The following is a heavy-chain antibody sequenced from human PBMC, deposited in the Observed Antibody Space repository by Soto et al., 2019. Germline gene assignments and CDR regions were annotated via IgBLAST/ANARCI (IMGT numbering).Heavy chain of an antibody. CDR2: IKYDESEK. Sequence: EVQLVESGGGLVQPGGSLRLSCAASGFTFGTYWMSWVRQAPGKGLEWVANIKYDESEKYYVDSVKGRFTASRDNAENSLYLQMNSLRAEDTAVYYCARSPKLEYWRQGTLVTVSS. J-gene: IGHJ4*02. V-gene: IGHV3-7*01. CDR3: ARSPKLEY. CDR1: GFTFGTYW. D-gene: IGHD1-1*01.